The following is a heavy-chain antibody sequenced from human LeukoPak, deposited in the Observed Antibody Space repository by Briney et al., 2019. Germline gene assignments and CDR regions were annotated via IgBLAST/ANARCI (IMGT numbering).Heavy chain of an antibody. V-gene: IGHV1-69*05. CDR2: IIPIFGTA. CDR3: ARDPSPCSGSYYGDY. Sequence: SVKVSCKASGGTFSSYAISWVRQAPGQGLEWMGRIIPIFGTANYAQKFQGRVTITTDESTSTAYMELSSLRSEDTAVYYCARDPSPCSGSYYGDYWGQGTLVTVSS. D-gene: IGHD1-26*01. J-gene: IGHJ4*02. CDR1: GGTFSSYA.